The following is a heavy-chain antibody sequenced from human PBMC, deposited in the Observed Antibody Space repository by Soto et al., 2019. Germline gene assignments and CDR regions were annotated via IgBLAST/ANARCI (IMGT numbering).Heavy chain of an antibody. CDR2: ISWNSGSI. J-gene: IGHJ3*02. V-gene: IGHV3-9*01. CDR3: AKDIWGHWLEEPAFDI. CDR1: GFTFDDYA. Sequence: ESGGGLVQPGRSLRLSCAASGFTFDDYAMHWVRQAPGKGLEWVSGISWNSGSIGYADSVKGRFTISRDNAKNSLYLQMNSLRAEDTALYYCAKDIWGHWLEEPAFDIWGQGTMVTVSS. D-gene: IGHD6-19*01.